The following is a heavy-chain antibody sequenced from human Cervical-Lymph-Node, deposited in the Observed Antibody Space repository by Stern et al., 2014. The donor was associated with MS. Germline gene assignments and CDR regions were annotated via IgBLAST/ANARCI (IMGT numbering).Heavy chain of an antibody. Sequence: QLVESGAEVKQPGTSVRVSCKASGFTFISYAMHWVRQAPGQGLEWVGVIDPDSADPRYAQKYHDRVTISRDMSTSTVNMELSSLRSEDTAVYNCAEEGEYISSGIYHYTGMDVWGQGTTVTVSS. CDR2: IDPDSADP. D-gene: IGHD3-10*01. J-gene: IGHJ6*02. V-gene: IGHV1-58*02. CDR1: GFTFISYA. CDR3: AEEGEYISSGIYHYTGMDV.